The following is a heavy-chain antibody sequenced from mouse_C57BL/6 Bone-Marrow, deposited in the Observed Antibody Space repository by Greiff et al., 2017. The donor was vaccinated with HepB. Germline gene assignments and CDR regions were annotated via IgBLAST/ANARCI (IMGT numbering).Heavy chain of an antibody. V-gene: IGHV1-81*01. J-gene: IGHJ3*01. D-gene: IGHD1-1*01. CDR1: GYTFTSYG. CDR2: IYPRSGNT. Sequence: VKLQQSGAELARPGASVKLSCKASGYTFTSYGISWVKQRTGQGLEWIGEIYPRSGNTYYNEKFKGKATLTADKSSSTAYMELRSLTAEDSAVYFCARRDYYGSSPWFAYWGQGTLVTVSA. CDR3: ARRDYYGSSPWFAY.